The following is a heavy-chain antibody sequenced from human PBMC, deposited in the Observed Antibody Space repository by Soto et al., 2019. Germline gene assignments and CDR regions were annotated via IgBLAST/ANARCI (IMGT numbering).Heavy chain of an antibody. Sequence: ASVKVSCKASGYTFTGYYMHWVRQAPGQGLEWMGWINPNSGGTNYAQKFQGWVTMTRDTSISTAYMELSRLRSDDTAVYYCAREAYCSSTSCYYQRKNYFYYWGKGTRVTVSS. CDR2: INPNSGGT. CDR3: AREAYCSSTSCYYQRKNYFYY. D-gene: IGHD2-2*01. V-gene: IGHV1-2*04. J-gene: IGHJ4*02. CDR1: GYTFTGYY.